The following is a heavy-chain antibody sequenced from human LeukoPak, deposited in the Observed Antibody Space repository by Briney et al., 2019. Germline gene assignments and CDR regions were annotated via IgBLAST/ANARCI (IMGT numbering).Heavy chain of an antibody. CDR3: ARDIRDYGDYGVNDDAFDI. CDR1: GGSISSYY. D-gene: IGHD4-17*01. V-gene: IGHV4-4*07. J-gene: IGHJ3*02. Sequence: IPSETLSLTCTVSGGSISSYYWSWIRQPAGKGLEWIGRIYTSGSTNSNPSLKSRVTMSVDTSKNQFSLKLSSVTAADTAVYYCARDIRDYGDYGVNDDAFDIWGQGTMVTVSS. CDR2: IYTSGST.